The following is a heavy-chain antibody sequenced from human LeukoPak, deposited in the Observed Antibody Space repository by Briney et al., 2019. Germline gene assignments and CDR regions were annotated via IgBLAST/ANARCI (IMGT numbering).Heavy chain of an antibody. V-gene: IGHV6-1*01. CDR3: ARGRPLVGATQNAFDI. CDR2: TYYRSKWSN. CDR1: GDSVSSNSAA. J-gene: IGHJ3*02. Sequence: SQTPSLTCAISGDSVSSNSAAWNRIRQSPSRGLEWLGRTYYRSKWSNNYAVSVRGRITINPDTSKNQFSLQLNSVTPEDTAVYYCARGRPLVGATQNAFDIWGQGTMVTVSS. D-gene: IGHD1-26*01.